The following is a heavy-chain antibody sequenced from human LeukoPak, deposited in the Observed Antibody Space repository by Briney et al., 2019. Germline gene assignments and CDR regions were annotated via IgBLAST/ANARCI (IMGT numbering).Heavy chain of an antibody. CDR1: GFTVSSNY. Sequence: PGGGLRLSCAAPGFTVSSNYMSWVRQAPGKGLEWVSVIYSVSSTYYADSMKGRFTISRDNSKNTLYLQMNSLRAEDTAVYYCAREYYYGSGSWDYYFDYWGQGTLVTVSS. D-gene: IGHD3-10*01. CDR2: IYSVSST. J-gene: IGHJ4*02. CDR3: AREYYYGSGSWDYYFDY. V-gene: IGHV3-66*01.